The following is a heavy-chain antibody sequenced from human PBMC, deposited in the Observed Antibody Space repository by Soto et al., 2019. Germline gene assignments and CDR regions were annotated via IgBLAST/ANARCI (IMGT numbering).Heavy chain of an antibody. D-gene: IGHD3-22*01. J-gene: IGHJ5*01. CDR3: AKLTYPSDSAGYYYERVSGWIDS. CDR2: ISASGGTA. V-gene: IGHV3-23*01. Sequence: RLSCAASGFSFSSYAMSWVRQGPGKGLEWVSSISASGGTANLADSVEGRCTISRDNSKSTLYLQLNSLRAEDTAVYCCAKLTYPSDSAGYYYERVSGWIDSWGPGTLVTVS. CDR1: GFSFSSYA.